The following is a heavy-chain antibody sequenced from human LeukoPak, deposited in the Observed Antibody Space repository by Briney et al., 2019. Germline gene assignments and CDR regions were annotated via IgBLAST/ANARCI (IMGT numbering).Heavy chain of an antibody. D-gene: IGHD1-7*01. CDR2: INHSGST. J-gene: IGHJ4*02. V-gene: IGHV4-34*01. CDR1: GGSLSGYY. CDR3: ARVAWNYGYVFDY. Sequence: SETLSLTCAVYGGSLSGYYWSWIRQPPGKGLEWIGEINHSGSTNYNPSLKSRVTISVDTSKNQFSLKLSSVTAADTAVYYCARVAWNYGYVFDYWGQGTLVTVSS.